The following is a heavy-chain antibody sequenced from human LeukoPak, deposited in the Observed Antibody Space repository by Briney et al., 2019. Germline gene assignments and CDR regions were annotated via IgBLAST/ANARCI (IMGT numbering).Heavy chain of an antibody. J-gene: IGHJ4*02. V-gene: IGHV1-2*02. Sequence: ASVKVSCKASGYPLTAYFIHWVRQAPGQGLEWMGWINPTNGGTHYAQKFRGRVTMTRDTSISSVYMEMTRLGPDDTAFYYCARITYGDYVSHFDFWGQGTLVTVSS. CDR1: GYPLTAYF. D-gene: IGHD4-17*01. CDR3: ARITYGDYVSHFDF. CDR2: INPTNGGT.